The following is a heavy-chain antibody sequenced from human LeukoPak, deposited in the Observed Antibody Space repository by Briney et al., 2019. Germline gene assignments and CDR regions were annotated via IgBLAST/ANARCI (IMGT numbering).Heavy chain of an antibody. CDR3: ATYRQVLLPFES. J-gene: IGHJ4*02. D-gene: IGHD2-8*02. CDR2: IFPSGGEI. V-gene: IGHV3-23*01. CDR1: GSTFSSYE. Sequence: PGGSLRLSCAASGSTFSSYEMNWVRQPPGKGLEWVSSIFPSGGEIHYADSVRGRFTISRDNSKSTLSLQMNSLRAEDTAIYYCATYRQVLLPFESWGQGTLVTVSS.